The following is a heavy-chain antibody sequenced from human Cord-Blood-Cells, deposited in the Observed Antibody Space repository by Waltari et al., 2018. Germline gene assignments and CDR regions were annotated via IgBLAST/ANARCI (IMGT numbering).Heavy chain of an antibody. D-gene: IGHD1-1*01. CDR2: IYTSGST. V-gene: IGHV4-61*09. CDR3: ATYLEGYWYFDL. J-gene: IGHJ2*01. CDR1: GGSIRSGSYY. Sequence: QVQLQESGPGLVKPSQPLSLTCTVSGGSIRSGSYYWSWIRQPAGKGLELIGYIYTSGSTNYNPSLKSRVTISVDTSKNQFSLKLSSVTAADTVVYYCATYLEGYWYFDLWGRGTLVTVSS.